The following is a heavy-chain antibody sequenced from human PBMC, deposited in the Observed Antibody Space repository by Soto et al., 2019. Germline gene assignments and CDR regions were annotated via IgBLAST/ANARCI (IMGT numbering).Heavy chain of an antibody. Sequence: PSETLSLTCTVSGGSISSYYWSWIRQPPGKGLEWIGYIYYSGSTNYNPSLKSQVTISVDTSKNQFSLKLSSVTAADTAVYYCARGPWFGEFNWFDPWGQGTLVTVSS. CDR3: ARGPWFGEFNWFDP. D-gene: IGHD3-10*01. V-gene: IGHV4-59*01. CDR1: GGSISSYY. J-gene: IGHJ5*02. CDR2: IYYSGST.